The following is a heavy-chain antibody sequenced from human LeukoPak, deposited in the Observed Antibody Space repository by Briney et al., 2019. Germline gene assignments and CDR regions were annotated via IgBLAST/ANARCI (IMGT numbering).Heavy chain of an antibody. J-gene: IGHJ4*02. D-gene: IGHD6-13*01. CDR3: ARGSQLIAAAGTGRFDY. Sequence: ASVKVSCKASGYTFTSYDINWVRQATGQGLEWMGWMNPNSGNTGYAQKFQGRVTMTRNTSISTAYMELSSLRSEDTAVYYCARGSQLIAAAGTGRFDYWGQGTLVTVSS. CDR2: MNPNSGNT. V-gene: IGHV1-8*01. CDR1: GYTFTSYD.